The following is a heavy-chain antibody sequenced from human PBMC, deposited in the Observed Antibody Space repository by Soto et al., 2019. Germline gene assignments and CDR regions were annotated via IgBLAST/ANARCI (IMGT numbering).Heavy chain of an antibody. J-gene: IGHJ4*02. CDR2: IYYSGST. V-gene: IGHV4-31*03. Sequence: QVQLQESGPGLVKPSQTLSLTCTVSGGSISSGGYYWSWIRQHPGKGLEWIGYIYYSGSTYYNPSLKSRVTISVDTSKNQFSLKLSSVTAADTAMYYCARNYYDSSGDTSLGYWGQGTLVTVSS. CDR3: ARNYYDSSGDTSLGY. CDR1: GGSISSGGYY. D-gene: IGHD3-22*01.